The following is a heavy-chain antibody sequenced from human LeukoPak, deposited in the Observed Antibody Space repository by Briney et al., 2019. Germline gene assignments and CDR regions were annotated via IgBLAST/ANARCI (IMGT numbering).Heavy chain of an antibody. Sequence: SETLSLTCTVSGGSISSYYWSWIRQPAGQGLEWIGRIYSSGSSQYNPSLKSPVTISLDRSKNQFSLRLSSVTAADTAVYYCARGSYGHFDYWGQGTLVTVSS. CDR3: ARGSYGHFDY. D-gene: IGHD5-18*01. V-gene: IGHV4-4*07. CDR1: GGSISSYY. CDR2: IYSSGSS. J-gene: IGHJ4*02.